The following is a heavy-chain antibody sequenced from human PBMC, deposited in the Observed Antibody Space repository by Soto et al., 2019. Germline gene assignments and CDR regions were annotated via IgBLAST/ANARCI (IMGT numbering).Heavy chain of an antibody. J-gene: IGHJ4*02. CDR3: AKDVEKQQLDSHIDY. CDR2: ISHDGNER. CDR1: GFDFGSFG. D-gene: IGHD6-13*01. Sequence: LRLSCAASGFDFGSFGIHWVRQAPGRGLDWVAVISHDGNERKYADSVKGRFTISRDNSKDTLYLQMYSLRPDDTAIYYCAKDVEKQQLDSHIDYWGQGSMVTVYS. V-gene: IGHV3-30*18.